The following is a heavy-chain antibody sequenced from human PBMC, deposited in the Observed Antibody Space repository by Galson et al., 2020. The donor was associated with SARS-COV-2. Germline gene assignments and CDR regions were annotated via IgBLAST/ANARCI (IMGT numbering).Heavy chain of an antibody. V-gene: IGHV2-5*02. CDR3: AHQERYSQSDAFDI. CDR2: IHWDDDK. D-gene: IGHD2-15*01. CDR1: GFSLTTSGTG. J-gene: IGHJ3*02. Sequence: SGPTLVKPTQTLTLTCTSSGFSLTTSGTGVGWTRQPPGTAQEWPAVIHWDDDKRYSPSLKRRLTITKDTSRNQVVLTMTDMDPVDTATYYCAHQERYSQSDAFDIWGQGTMVTVSA.